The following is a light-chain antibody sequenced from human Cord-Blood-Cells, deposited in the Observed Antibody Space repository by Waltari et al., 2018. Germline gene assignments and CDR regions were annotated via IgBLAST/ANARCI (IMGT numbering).Light chain of an antibody. CDR1: QDISNY. Sequence: DIQMTKSPSSLSASVGDRVTITCQASQDISNYLHWYQQKPGKAPKLLIYDASNLETGVPSRFSGSGSGTDFTFTISSLQPEDIATYYCQQYDNLPFTFGPGTKVDIK. J-gene: IGKJ3*01. CDR2: DAS. CDR3: QQYDNLPFT. V-gene: IGKV1-33*01.